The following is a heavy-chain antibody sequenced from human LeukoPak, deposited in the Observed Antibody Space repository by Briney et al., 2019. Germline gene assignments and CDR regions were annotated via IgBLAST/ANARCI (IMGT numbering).Heavy chain of an antibody. CDR2: ISSSSSYI. CDR3: ARGSYSSGWSFDY. CDR1: GFTFSSYS. V-gene: IGHV3-21*01. J-gene: IGHJ4*02. D-gene: IGHD6-19*01. Sequence: GGSLRLSCAASGFTFSSYSMNWVRQAPGKGLEWVSSISSSSSYIYYADSVKGRFTISRDNAKNSLYLQMNSLGAEDTAVYYCARGSYSSGWSFDYWGQGTLVTVSS.